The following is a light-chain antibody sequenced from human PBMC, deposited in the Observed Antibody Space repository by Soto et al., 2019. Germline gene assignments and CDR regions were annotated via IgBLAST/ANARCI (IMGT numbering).Light chain of an antibody. CDR3: QQRYSWPVT. J-gene: IGKJ4*01. CDR1: QSISIS. V-gene: IGKV3-11*01. CDR2: DAS. Sequence: EIVLTQSPATLSLSPGERATLSCRASQSISISLAWYQQKPGQAPRLLIYDASNRATGIPARFSGSGSGTNFTLTISSLEPEDLAVYYCQQRYSWPVTFGGGTKV.